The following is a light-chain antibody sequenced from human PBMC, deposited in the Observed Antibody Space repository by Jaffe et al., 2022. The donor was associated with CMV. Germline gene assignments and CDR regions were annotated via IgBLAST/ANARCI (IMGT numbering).Light chain of an antibody. CDR3: QQSQQPPLT. J-gene: IGKJ4*01. CDR2: VTS. CDR1: QNISRF. Sequence: DIQMTQSPSSLSASVGDRVTITCRASQNISRFLNWYQQKPGKVPKLLVRVTSTLQSGVPSRFSGSGSGIDFTLAISSLQPEDFATYYCQQSQQPPLTFGGGTKVEI. V-gene: IGKV1-39*01.